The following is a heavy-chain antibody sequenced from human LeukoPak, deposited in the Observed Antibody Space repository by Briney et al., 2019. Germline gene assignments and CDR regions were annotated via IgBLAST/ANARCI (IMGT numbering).Heavy chain of an antibody. Sequence: SVKVSCKASGGTFSSYAISWVRQAPGQGLEWMGRIIPVLGIANYAQKFQGRVTITADKSTSTAYMELSSLRSEDTAVYYCASGDYYYYGMDVWGQGTTVTVSS. CDR2: IIPVLGIA. CDR1: GGTFSSYA. V-gene: IGHV1-69*04. J-gene: IGHJ6*02. CDR3: ASGDYYYYGMDV.